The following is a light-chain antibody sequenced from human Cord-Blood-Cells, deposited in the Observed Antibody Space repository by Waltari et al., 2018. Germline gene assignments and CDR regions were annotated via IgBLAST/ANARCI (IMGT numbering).Light chain of an antibody. J-gene: IGKJ4*01. CDR2: DAS. CDR3: QQYDNRPLT. V-gene: IGKV1-33*01. CDR1: QDIRNY. Sequence: DIQMTQSPSSLSASVGDRVTTTCQASQDIRNYLNWYQQKPGKAPKLLIYDASNLETGVPSRFSGSGSGTDFTFTISSLQPEDIATYYCQQYDNRPLTFGGGTKVEIK.